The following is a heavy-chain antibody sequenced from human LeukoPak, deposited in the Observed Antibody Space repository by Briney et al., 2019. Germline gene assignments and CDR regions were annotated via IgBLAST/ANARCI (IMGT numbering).Heavy chain of an antibody. CDR2: IIPIFGTA. Sequence: SVKVSCKASGGTFSSYAISWVRQAPGQGLEWMGGIIPIFGTANYAQKFQGRVTITADESTSTAYMELSSLRSEDTAVHYCARHSAYCGGDCYSRAFYYYYYGMDVWGQGTTVTVSS. CDR1: GGTFSSYA. D-gene: IGHD2-21*02. V-gene: IGHV1-69*01. J-gene: IGHJ6*02. CDR3: ARHSAYCGGDCYSRAFYYYYYGMDV.